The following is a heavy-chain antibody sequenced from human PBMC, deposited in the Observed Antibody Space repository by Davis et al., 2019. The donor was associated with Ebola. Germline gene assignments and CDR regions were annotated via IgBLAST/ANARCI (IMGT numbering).Heavy chain of an antibody. D-gene: IGHD6-19*01. Sequence: ASVKVSCKVSGYTFTGYGITWVRQAPGQGLEWMGWISAYNGNTNYAQKLQGRVTMTTDTSTSTAYMELRSLRSDDTAVYYCARPVAAPNWFDPWGQGTLVTVSS. CDR3: ARPVAAPNWFDP. CDR2: ISAYNGNT. CDR1: GYTFTGYG. V-gene: IGHV1-18*01. J-gene: IGHJ5*02.